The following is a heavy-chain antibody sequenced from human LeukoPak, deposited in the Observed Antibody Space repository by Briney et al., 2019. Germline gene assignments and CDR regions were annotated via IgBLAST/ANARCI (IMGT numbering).Heavy chain of an antibody. CDR3: ARESDLSNYDRTDY. Sequence: SQTLSLTCTVSGGSISSGNYYWSWIRQPAGKGLEWIGRIYTSGSTSYNPTLKSRVTISADTSKNQLSLKLPSVTAADTAVYYCARESDLSNYDRTDYWGQGTLVTVSS. CDR2: IYTSGST. V-gene: IGHV4-61*02. D-gene: IGHD4/OR15-4a*01. CDR1: GGSISSGNYY. J-gene: IGHJ4*02.